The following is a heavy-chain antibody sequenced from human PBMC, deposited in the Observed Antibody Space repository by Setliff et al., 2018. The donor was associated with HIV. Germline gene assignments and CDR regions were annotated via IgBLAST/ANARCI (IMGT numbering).Heavy chain of an antibody. V-gene: IGHV4-30-4*08. CDR2: IYYSGST. J-gene: IGHJ6*03. D-gene: IGHD3-10*01. CDR1: GGSISSGDYY. Sequence: PSETLSLTCTVSGGSISSGDYYWSWIRQPPGKGLEWIGYIYYSGSTYYNPSLKSRVTMSVDTSKNQFSLNLNSVTAADTAVYYCARTLSTMVKTDGYYDYYYMDVWGKGTTVTVSS. CDR3: ARTLSTMVKTDGYYDYYYMDV.